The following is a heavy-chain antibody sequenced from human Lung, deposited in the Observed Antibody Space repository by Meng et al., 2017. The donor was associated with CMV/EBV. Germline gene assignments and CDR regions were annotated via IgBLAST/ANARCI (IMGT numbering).Heavy chain of an antibody. CDR2: INHSGST. D-gene: IGHD4-17*01. CDR3: ARGRKGLPGDYQGNY. V-gene: IGHV4-34*01. J-gene: IGHJ4*02. Sequence: GSXRLXCAVYGGSFSGYYWSWIRQPPGKGLEWIGEINHSGSTNYSPSLKSRVTISVDTSKNQFSLKLSSVTAADTAVYYCARGRKGLPGDYQGNYLGQGXLVTVSS. CDR1: GGSFSGYY.